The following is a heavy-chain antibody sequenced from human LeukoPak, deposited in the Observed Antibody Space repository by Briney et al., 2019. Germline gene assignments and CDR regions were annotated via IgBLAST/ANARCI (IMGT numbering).Heavy chain of an antibody. J-gene: IGHJ6*03. Sequence: SETLSLTCAVYGGSFSGYYWSWIRQPPGKGLEWIGEINHSGSTNYNPSLKSRVTISVDTSKNQLSLKLNSVTAADTAVYYCASSGQCTNGLCRDVGYMDVWGKGTTVTVSS. CDR3: ASSGQCTNGLCRDVGYMDV. CDR1: GGSFSGYY. CDR2: INHSGST. D-gene: IGHD2-8*01. V-gene: IGHV4-34*01.